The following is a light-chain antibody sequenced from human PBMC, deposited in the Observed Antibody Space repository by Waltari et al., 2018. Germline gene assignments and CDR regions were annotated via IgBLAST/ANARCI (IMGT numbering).Light chain of an antibody. V-gene: IGKV4-1*01. CDR2: WAS. Sequence: DIVMTQSPDSLTVSLGERATINCKSSQSLLYSSNNKNYLAWYQQKPGHPPKLLIYWASTRESGVPDRFSGSGSGTDFTLTISSLQAEDVAIYYCQQYYDSPLTFGGGTKVEIK. CDR1: QSLLYSSNNKNY. J-gene: IGKJ4*01. CDR3: QQYYDSPLT.